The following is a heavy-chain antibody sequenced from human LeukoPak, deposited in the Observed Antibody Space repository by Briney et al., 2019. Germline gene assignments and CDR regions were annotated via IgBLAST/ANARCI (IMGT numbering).Heavy chain of an antibody. V-gene: IGHV3-7*01. CDR3: ARGGSYFDY. D-gene: IGHD2-15*01. Sequence: PGGSLRLSCAASAFTFNNYWMGWVRQAPGKGLEWVANIKQDGSEKYYVDSVKGRFTISRDNAKNSLYVQMNSLRVEDTAVYYCARGGSYFDYWGQGTLVTVSS. CDR1: AFTFNNYW. J-gene: IGHJ4*02. CDR2: IKQDGSEK.